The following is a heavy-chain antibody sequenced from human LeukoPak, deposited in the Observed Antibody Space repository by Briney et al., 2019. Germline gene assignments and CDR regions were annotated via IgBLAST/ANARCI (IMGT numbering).Heavy chain of an antibody. CDR1: GFTFSGYW. CDR3: ARALAVAGNYDY. V-gene: IGHV3-74*01. Sequence: GGSLRLSCEASGFTFSGYWMHWVRQAPGKGLVWVSRISSDGSTITYADSVKGRFTISRDNAKNTLYLQMNSLRAEDTAVYYCARALAVAGNYDYWGQGALVTVSS. CDR2: ISSDGSTI. D-gene: IGHD6-19*01. J-gene: IGHJ4*02.